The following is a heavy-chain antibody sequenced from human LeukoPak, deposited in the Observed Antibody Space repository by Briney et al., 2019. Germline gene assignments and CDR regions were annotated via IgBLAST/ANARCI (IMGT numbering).Heavy chain of an antibody. CDR1: GFMFSDSA. D-gene: IGHD6-13*01. V-gene: IGHV3-30*09. CDR3: ARDGGQQLVLNWFDP. J-gene: IGHJ5*02. CDR2: ISHDGINT. Sequence: GGSLRLSCAASGFMFSDSAMHWLRQAPGKGLEWLAVISHDGINTHYPVSVRGRFAISRDNSKNTLYLQMNSLRAEDTAVYYCARDGGQQLVLNWFDPWGQGTLVTVSS.